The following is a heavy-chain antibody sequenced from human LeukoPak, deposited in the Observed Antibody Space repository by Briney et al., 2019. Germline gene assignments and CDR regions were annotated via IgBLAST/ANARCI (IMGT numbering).Heavy chain of an antibody. CDR2: INSDGSST. CDR1: GFTFSSYW. Sequence: GGSLRLSCAASGFTFSSYWMPWVRQAPGKGLVWVSRINSDGSSTSYADSVKGRFTISRDNAKNTLYLQMNSLRAEDTAVYYCARVEMSITIFGVVIRDAFDIWGQGTMVTVSS. CDR3: ARVEMSITIFGVVIRDAFDI. V-gene: IGHV3-74*01. J-gene: IGHJ3*02. D-gene: IGHD3-3*01.